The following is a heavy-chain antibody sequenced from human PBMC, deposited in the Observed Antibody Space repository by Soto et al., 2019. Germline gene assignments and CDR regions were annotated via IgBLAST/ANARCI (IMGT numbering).Heavy chain of an antibody. CDR1: GFTFSSYS. J-gene: IGHJ1*01. CDR3: TRDRGRDDSFFQH. D-gene: IGHD3-9*01. Sequence: GSLRLSCAASGFTFSSYSVNWVRQAPGKGLEWVSAISSSGRYIYYADSVKGRFTISRDNAKSSLYLQMNGLRTEDTAVYYCTRDRGRDDSFFQHWGQGTLVTVSS. CDR2: ISSSGRYI. V-gene: IGHV3-21*01.